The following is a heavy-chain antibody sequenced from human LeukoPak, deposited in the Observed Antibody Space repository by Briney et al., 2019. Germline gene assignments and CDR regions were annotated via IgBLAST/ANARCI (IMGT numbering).Heavy chain of an antibody. CDR2: IYYSGST. D-gene: IGHD3-3*01. CDR1: GGSISSSSYY. CDR3: ARGTGITIFGVVPNSYYFDY. Sequence: PSETLSLTCTVSGGSISSSSYYWGWIRQPPGTGLEWIGSIYYSGSTYYNPSLKSRVTISVDTSKNQFSLKLSSVTAADTAVYYCARGTGITIFGVVPNSYYFDYWGQGTLVTVSS. J-gene: IGHJ4*02. V-gene: IGHV4-39*01.